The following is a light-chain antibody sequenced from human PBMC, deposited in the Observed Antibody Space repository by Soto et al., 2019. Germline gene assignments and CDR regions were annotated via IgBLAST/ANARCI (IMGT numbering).Light chain of an antibody. Sequence: EIVLTQSPGTLSLSPGERATLSCRASHSVSSSYLAWYQQKPGQAPRLLIFGASSRATGIPDRFSGSGSGTDFTLTISRLEPEDFAVYFCQQYGSSPGVTFGPGTKVDI. CDR3: QQYGSSPGVT. J-gene: IGKJ3*01. CDR1: HSVSSSY. CDR2: GAS. V-gene: IGKV3-20*01.